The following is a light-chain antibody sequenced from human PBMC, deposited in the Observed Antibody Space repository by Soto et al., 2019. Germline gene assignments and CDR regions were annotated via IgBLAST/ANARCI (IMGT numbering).Light chain of an antibody. J-gene: IGKJ3*01. Sequence: DIQLTQSPSSLSASVGDRVTITCRASQGITNFLAWYQQKPGKVPKVLIFGASTLQSGVPSRFSGSGSGTDFTLTISSRHPEDVAIIYCHNYTSVPSLFAPGTKVVIK. CDR3: HNYTSVPSL. CDR2: GAS. CDR1: QGITNF. V-gene: IGKV1-27*01.